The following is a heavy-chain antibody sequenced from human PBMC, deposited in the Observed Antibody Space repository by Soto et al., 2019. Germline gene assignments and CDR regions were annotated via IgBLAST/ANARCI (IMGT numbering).Heavy chain of an antibody. Sequence: PGGSLRLSCAASGFTFSSYGMHLVRQAPGKGLEWVAVIWYDGSNKYYADSVKGRFTISRDNSKNTLYLQMNSLRAEDTAVYYCARDAVIPQWYSGSYSGINWFDPWGQGTLVTVSS. CDR2: IWYDGSNK. V-gene: IGHV3-33*01. J-gene: IGHJ5*02. D-gene: IGHD1-26*01. CDR1: GFTFSSYG. CDR3: ARDAVIPQWYSGSYSGINWFDP.